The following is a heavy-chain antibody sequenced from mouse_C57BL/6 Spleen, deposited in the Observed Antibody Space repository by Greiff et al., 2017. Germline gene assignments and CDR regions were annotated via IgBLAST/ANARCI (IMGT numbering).Heavy chain of an antibody. Sequence: VQLKQSGAELVKPGASVKLSCTASGFNFKDYYMHWVKQRTEQGLEWIGRIDPEDGDTKYAQKFQGKATITAATASTTAYLQLSSLTSEDTAVYCYAREMDSSGYLAWFAYWGQGTLVTVSA. V-gene: IGHV14-2*01. CDR3: AREMDSSGYLAWFAY. D-gene: IGHD3-2*02. J-gene: IGHJ3*01. CDR2: IDPEDGDT. CDR1: GFNFKDYY.